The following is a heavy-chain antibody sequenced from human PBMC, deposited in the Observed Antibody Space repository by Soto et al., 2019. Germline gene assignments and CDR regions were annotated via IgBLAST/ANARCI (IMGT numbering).Heavy chain of an antibody. V-gene: IGHV4-38-2*02. D-gene: IGHD4-4*01. CDR1: GYSISSGYY. Sequence: SETLSLTCTVSGYSISSGYYWGWIRQPPGKGLEWIGSIYHSGSTYYNPSLKSRVTISVDTSKNQLSLKLSSVTAADTAVYYCARSHDYSNYDAFDIWGQGTMVTVSS. J-gene: IGHJ3*02. CDR3: ARSHDYSNYDAFDI. CDR2: IYHSGST.